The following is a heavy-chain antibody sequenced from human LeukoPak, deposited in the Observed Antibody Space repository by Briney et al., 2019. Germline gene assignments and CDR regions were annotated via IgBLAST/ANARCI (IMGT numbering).Heavy chain of an antibody. CDR2: IYHSGST. J-gene: IGHJ4*02. CDR1: GGSISSSSYY. V-gene: IGHV4-30-2*01. Sequence: SETLSLTCTVSGGSISSSSYYWGWIRQPPGKGLEWIGYIYHSGSTYYNPSLKSRVTISVDRSKNQFSLKLSSVTAADTAVYYCARSRGYSYGPLDYWGQGTLVTVSS. D-gene: IGHD5-18*01. CDR3: ARSRGYSYGPLDY.